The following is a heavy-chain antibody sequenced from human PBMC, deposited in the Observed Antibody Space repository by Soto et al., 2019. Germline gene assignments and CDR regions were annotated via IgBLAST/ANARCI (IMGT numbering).Heavy chain of an antibody. CDR2: IKSKTDGGTT. D-gene: IGHD3-3*01. CDR1: GFTFSNAW. Sequence: PGGSLRLSCAASGFTFSNAWMSWVRQAPGKGLEWVGRIKSKTDGGTTDYAAPVKGRFTISRDDSKNTLYLQMNGLRDEDTAVYYCARAGLLRRYSEWSIYGMDVWGQGTTVTVS. V-gene: IGHV3-15*01. J-gene: IGHJ6*02. CDR3: ARAGLLRRYSEWSIYGMDV.